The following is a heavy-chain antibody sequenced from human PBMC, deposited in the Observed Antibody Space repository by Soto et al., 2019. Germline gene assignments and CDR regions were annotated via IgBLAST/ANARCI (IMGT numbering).Heavy chain of an antibody. D-gene: IGHD2-21*02. J-gene: IGHJ4*02. Sequence: GGSLRLSCAASGFTFSDHYMDWVRQAPGKGLEWVGRTRNKANSYTTEYAASVKGRFTISRDDSKNSLYLQMNSLKTEDTAVYYCARVACGGDCYIDYWGQGTLVTSPQ. CDR1: GFTFSDHY. V-gene: IGHV3-72*01. CDR2: TRNKANSYTT. CDR3: ARVACGGDCYIDY.